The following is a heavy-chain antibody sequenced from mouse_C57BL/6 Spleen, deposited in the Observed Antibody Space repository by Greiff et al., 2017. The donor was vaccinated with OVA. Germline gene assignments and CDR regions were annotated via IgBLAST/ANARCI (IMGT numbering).Heavy chain of an antibody. J-gene: IGHJ3*01. V-gene: IGHV1-42*01. Sequence: EVQLQQSGPELVKPGASVKISCKASGYSFTGYYMNWVKQSPEKSLEWIGEINPSTGGTTYNQKFKAKATLTVDKSSSTAYMQLKSLTSEDSAVYYCARYDYDVRGFAYWGQGTLVTVSA. CDR3: ARYDYDVRGFAY. D-gene: IGHD2-4*01. CDR1: GYSFTGYY. CDR2: INPSTGGT.